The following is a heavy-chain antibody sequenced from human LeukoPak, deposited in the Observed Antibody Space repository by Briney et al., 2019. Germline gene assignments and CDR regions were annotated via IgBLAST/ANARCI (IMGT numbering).Heavy chain of an antibody. D-gene: IGHD6-19*01. CDR2: IYYSGST. J-gene: IGHJ3*02. Sequence: SETLSLTCTVSGGSISSSSYYWGWIRQPPGKGLEWIGSIYYSGSTYYNPFLKSRVTISVDTSKNQFSLKLSSVTAADTAVYYCAREIAVAGSAFDIWGQGTMVAVSS. CDR1: GGSISSSSYY. V-gene: IGHV4-39*02. CDR3: AREIAVAGSAFDI.